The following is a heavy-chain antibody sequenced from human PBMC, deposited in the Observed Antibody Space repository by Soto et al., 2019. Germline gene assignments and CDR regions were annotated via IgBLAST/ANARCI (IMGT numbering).Heavy chain of an antibody. CDR1: GFTFSSYA. Sequence: EVQLLESGGGLVQPGGSLRLSCAASGFTFSSYAMSWVRQAPGKGLEWVSAISGSGGSTYYADSVKGRFTISRDNSKNTLYLQMNSLRAEDMAVYYCAIDHGEGTRSYVPFDYWGQGTLVTVSS. J-gene: IGHJ4*02. D-gene: IGHD1-1*01. V-gene: IGHV3-23*01. CDR3: AIDHGEGTRSYVPFDY. CDR2: ISGSGGST.